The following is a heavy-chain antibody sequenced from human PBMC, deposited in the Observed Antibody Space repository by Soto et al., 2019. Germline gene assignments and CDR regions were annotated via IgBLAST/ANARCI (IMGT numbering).Heavy chain of an antibody. CDR1: GYTFTGYY. CDR2: IIPSGGST. V-gene: IGHV1-46*03. Sequence: QVQLVQSGAEVKKPGASVKVSCEASGYTFTGYYLHLVRQAPGQGLEWMGIIIPSGGSTNYAQEFRGRVTMTRDTSTSTGYMELSSLRSEDTAVYYCARGSYYGSGGYYFPFDYWGQGTLVTVSS. CDR3: ARGSYYGSGGYYFPFDY. D-gene: IGHD3-10*01. J-gene: IGHJ4*02.